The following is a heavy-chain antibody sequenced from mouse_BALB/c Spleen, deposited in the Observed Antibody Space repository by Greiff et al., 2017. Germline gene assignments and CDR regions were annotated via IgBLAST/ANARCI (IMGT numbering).Heavy chain of an antibody. CDR3: TRNNWDFDY. D-gene: IGHD4-1*02. CDR2: IYPGSGST. CDR1: GYTFTSYW. V-gene: IGHV1S22*01. Sequence: LKQPGSELVRPGASVKLSCKASGYTFTSYWMHWVKQRPGQGLEWIGNIYPGSGSTNYDEKFKSKATLTVDTSSSTAYMQLSSLTSEDSAVYYCTRNNWDFDYWGQGTTLTVSS. J-gene: IGHJ2*01.